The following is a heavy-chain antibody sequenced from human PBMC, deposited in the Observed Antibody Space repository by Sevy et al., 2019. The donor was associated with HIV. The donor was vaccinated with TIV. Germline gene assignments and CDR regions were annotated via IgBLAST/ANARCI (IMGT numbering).Heavy chain of an antibody. Sequence: SETLSLTCTVSGGSISSYYWSWIRQPAGKGLEWIGRIYTSGSTNYNPSLKSRVTMSVDTSKNQLSLKLSSVTAADTAVYYCARGRGYQLRQAGYYYYYGMDVWGQGTTVTVSS. CDR3: ARGRGYQLRQAGYYYYYGMDV. V-gene: IGHV4-4*07. CDR1: GGSISSYY. CDR2: IYTSGST. J-gene: IGHJ6*02. D-gene: IGHD2-2*01.